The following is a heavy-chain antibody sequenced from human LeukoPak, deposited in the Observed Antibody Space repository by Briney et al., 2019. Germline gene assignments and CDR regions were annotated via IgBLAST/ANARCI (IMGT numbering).Heavy chain of an antibody. CDR3: ARDCAVGVMIAFDI. D-gene: IGHD3-16*01. V-gene: IGHV3-48*04. CDR2: ISSSSSTI. J-gene: IGHJ3*02. CDR1: GFTFSSYS. Sequence: GRSLRLSCAASGFTFSSYSMNWVRQAPGKGLEWVSYISSSSSTIYYADSVKGRFIISRDNAKNSLYLQMNSLRAEDTAVYYCARDCAVGVMIAFDIWGQGTTVTVSS.